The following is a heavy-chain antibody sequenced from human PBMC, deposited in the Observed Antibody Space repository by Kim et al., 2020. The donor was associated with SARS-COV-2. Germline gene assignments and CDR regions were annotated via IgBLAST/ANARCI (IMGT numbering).Heavy chain of an antibody. Sequence: ASVKVSCKASGYTFTSYAMNWVRQAPGQGLEWMGWINTNTGNPTYAQGFTGRFVFSLDTSVSTAYLQISSLKAEDTAVYYCARVGLLWFGELLYENNWFDPWGQGTLVTVSS. D-gene: IGHD3-10*01. CDR3: ARVGLLWFGELLYENNWFDP. V-gene: IGHV7-4-1*02. CDR1: GYTFTSYA. J-gene: IGHJ5*02. CDR2: INTNTGNP.